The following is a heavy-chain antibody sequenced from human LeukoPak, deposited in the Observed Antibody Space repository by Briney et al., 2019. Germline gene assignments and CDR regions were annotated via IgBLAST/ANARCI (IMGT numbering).Heavy chain of an antibody. V-gene: IGHV3-7*01. Sequence: GGSLRLSCATSGFTFSSYWMSWVRQAPGKGLEWVANIKQDGSEKYFVDSVKGRFTISRDNAKNSLYLQMNSLRAEDTAVYYCARAEGYDILTGYYVDYWGQGTLVTVSS. CDR2: IKQDGSEK. CDR1: GFTFSSYW. D-gene: IGHD3-9*01. J-gene: IGHJ4*02. CDR3: ARAEGYDILTGYYVDY.